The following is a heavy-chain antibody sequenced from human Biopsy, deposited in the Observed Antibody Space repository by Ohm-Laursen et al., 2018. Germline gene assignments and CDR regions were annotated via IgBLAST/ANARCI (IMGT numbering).Heavy chain of an antibody. Sequence: GTLSLTCIVSGASITKNYWGWIRQAPGKGLEWIGCMYHSGSTNYNPFLKSRVTISVDTSNNQFSLNLRSVTAADTAVYFCARDSRGGHLNTTLITGKNLDSWGQGILVTVSS. V-gene: IGHV4-59*01. CDR3: ARDSRGGHLNTTLITGKNLDS. D-gene: IGHD3-16*01. CDR2: MYHSGST. J-gene: IGHJ4*02. CDR1: GASITKNY.